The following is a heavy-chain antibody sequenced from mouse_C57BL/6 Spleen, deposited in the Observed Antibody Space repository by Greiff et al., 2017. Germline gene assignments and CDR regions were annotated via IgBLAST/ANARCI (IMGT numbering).Heavy chain of an antibody. Sequence: QVQLQQSGAELMKPGASVKLSCKATGYTFTGYWIEWVKQRPGHGLEWIGEIFPGSGSTNYNEKFKGKATFNADTSSNTAYMQLSSLTTEDSAIYDCARGTYYSNYPYYAMDYWGQGTSVTVSS. D-gene: IGHD2-5*01. V-gene: IGHV1-9*01. CDR3: ARGTYYSNYPYYAMDY. CDR1: GYTFTGYW. J-gene: IGHJ4*01. CDR2: IFPGSGST.